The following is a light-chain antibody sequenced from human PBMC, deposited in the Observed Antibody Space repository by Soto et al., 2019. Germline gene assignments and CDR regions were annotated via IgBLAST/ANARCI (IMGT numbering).Light chain of an antibody. CDR3: QQRSGWPPT. J-gene: IGKJ4*01. Sequence: EIVLTQSPGTLSLSPGERATLSCRASQSVSNNYLAWYQQKPGQAPRLLIYGASNRATGIPDRFSGSGSGTEFTLTISSLEPEDFAVYFCQQRSGWPPTFGGGTKVDIK. CDR2: GAS. CDR1: QSVSNNY. V-gene: IGKV3D-20*02.